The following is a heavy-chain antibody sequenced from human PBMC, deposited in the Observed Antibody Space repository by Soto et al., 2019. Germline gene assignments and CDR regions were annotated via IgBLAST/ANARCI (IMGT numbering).Heavy chain of an antibody. V-gene: IGHV2-5*02. CDR1: VFSLSTSGVG. CDR2: IYWDDDK. CDR3: AHVRCRYWYFEL. D-gene: IGHD4-17*01. Sequence: QITLKESGPTLVQPTQTLTLTCTFSVFSLSTSGVGVGWIRQPPGKALEWLALIYWDDDKRYSPSLKSRLTITKDTPKNKVVLTSTNMDPVDTGTYYYAHVRCRYWYFELWGRGTLVTVSS. J-gene: IGHJ2*01.